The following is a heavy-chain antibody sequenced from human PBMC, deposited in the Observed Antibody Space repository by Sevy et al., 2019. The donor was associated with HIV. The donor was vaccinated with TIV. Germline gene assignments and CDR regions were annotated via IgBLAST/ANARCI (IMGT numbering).Heavy chain of an antibody. Sequence: GGSLILSCATSGFTFGDYAMSWFRQAPGKGLEWVAFIGTKGYGGTTEYAASVKGRFTMSRDDSKSIAYLQMNRLKSEDTAVYYCSRDVREITIFGVARDAFDIWGQGTMVTVSS. CDR2: IGTKGYGGTT. CDR3: SRDVREITIFGVARDAFDI. J-gene: IGHJ3*02. V-gene: IGHV3-49*03. D-gene: IGHD3-3*01. CDR1: GFTFGDYA.